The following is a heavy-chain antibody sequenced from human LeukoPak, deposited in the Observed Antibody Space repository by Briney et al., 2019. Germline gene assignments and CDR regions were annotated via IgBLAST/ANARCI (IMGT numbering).Heavy chain of an antibody. CDR3: ARETRIRNYYDSGAYYYGDYFDY. Sequence: PGGSMRLSCAASGFTFSSYEMNWVRQAPGKGLEWVSYISSSGRTIYYADSVKGRFTISRDNAKNSLYLQMNSLRAEDTAIYYCARETRIRNYYDSGAYYYGDYFDYWGQGTLVTVSS. CDR2: ISSSGRTI. J-gene: IGHJ4*02. V-gene: IGHV3-48*03. CDR1: GFTFSSYE. D-gene: IGHD3-22*01.